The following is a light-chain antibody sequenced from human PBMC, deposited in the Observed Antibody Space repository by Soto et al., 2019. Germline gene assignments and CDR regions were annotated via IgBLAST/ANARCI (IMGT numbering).Light chain of an antibody. V-gene: IGKV1-6*01. Sequence: AIQLTQSPPSLSASAGDRFTSSCRASQGIGNDLAWYQQKPGKAPRLLIFAASNLQSGVPSRFSGSGSGTDFTLTISRLQPEDFATYYCLQLYNFSWTFGQGPKVDIK. J-gene: IGKJ1*01. CDR2: AAS. CDR3: LQLYNFSWT. CDR1: QGIGND.